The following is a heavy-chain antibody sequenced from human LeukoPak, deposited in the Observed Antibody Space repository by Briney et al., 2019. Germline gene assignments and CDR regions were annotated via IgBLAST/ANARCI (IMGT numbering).Heavy chain of an antibody. V-gene: IGHV3-48*03. CDR1: GFTFSSYE. J-gene: IGHJ6*04. Sequence: GGSLRLSCAASGFTFSSYEMNWVRQAPGKGLEWVSYISSSCSTIYYADSVKGRFTISRDNAKNSLYLQMNSLRAEDTAVYYCARGGPAYYDILTGYYPYGMDVWGKGTTVTVSS. CDR3: ARGGPAYYDILTGYYPYGMDV. CDR2: ISSSCSTI. D-gene: IGHD3-9*01.